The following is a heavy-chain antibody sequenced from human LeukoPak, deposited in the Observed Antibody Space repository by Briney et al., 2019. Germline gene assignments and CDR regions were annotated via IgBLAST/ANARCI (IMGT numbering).Heavy chain of an antibody. CDR3: AREGPRYCSGGSCFFDY. D-gene: IGHD2-15*01. V-gene: IGHV1-18*01. CDR1: GYTFTNYG. CDR2: ISAYNGNT. Sequence: ASVKVSCKASGYTFTNYGISWVRQAPGQGLEWMGWISAYNGNTNYAQKLQGRVTMTTDTSTSTAYMELRSLRSDDTAVYYCAREGPRYCSGGSCFFDYWGQGTLVTVSS. J-gene: IGHJ4*02.